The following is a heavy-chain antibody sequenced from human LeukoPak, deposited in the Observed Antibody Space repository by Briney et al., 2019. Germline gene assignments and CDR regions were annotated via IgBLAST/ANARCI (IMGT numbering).Heavy chain of an antibody. CDR3: AKEAVKGSSWYNY. D-gene: IGHD6-13*01. CDR2: IWYDGSNK. CDR1: GFTFSSYG. Sequence: GGSLRLSCAASGFTFSSYGMHWVRQAPGKGLEWVAVIWYDGSNKYYADSVKGRFTISRDNSKNTLYLQMNSLRAEDTAVYYCAKEAVKGSSWYNYWGQGTLVTVSS. V-gene: IGHV3-33*06. J-gene: IGHJ4*02.